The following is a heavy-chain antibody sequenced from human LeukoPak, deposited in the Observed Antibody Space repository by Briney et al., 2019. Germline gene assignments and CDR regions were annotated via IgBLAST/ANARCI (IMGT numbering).Heavy chain of an antibody. CDR1: GFTFSSYA. D-gene: IGHD6-13*01. CDR3: AKDKYSSTWKYYFDY. J-gene: IGHJ4*02. V-gene: IGHV3-23*01. CDR2: ISGSGDNT. Sequence: GGSLRLSCAASGFTFSSYAMSWVRQAPGKGLEWVSGISGSGDNTYHADSVKGRFTISRDNSKNTLYLQMNSLRAEDTAVYYCAKDKYSSTWKYYFDYWGQGALVTVSS.